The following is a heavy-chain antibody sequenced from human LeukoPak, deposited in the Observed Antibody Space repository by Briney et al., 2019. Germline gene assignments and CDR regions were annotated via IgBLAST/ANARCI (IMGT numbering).Heavy chain of an antibody. Sequence: SETLSLTCTVSGYSISSGYYWGWIRQPPGKGLEWIGSIYHSGSTYYNPSLKGRVTISVDTSKNQFSLKLSSVTAADTAVYYCARQTGSGLFILPGGQGTLVTVSS. CDR2: IYHSGST. CDR3: ARQTGSGLFILP. V-gene: IGHV4-38-2*02. J-gene: IGHJ4*02. CDR1: GYSISSGYY. D-gene: IGHD3/OR15-3a*01.